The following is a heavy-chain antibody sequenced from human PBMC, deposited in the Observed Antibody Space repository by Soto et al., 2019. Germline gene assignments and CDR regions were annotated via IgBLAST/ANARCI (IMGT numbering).Heavy chain of an antibody. Sequence: SETLSLTCTVSGGSISRYYWSWIRQPPGKGLEWIGYIYYSGSTNYNPSLKSRVTISVDTSKNQFSLKLSSATAADTAVYYCARDAVAARSPYYYYYGMDVWGQGATVTVSS. D-gene: IGHD6-6*01. V-gene: IGHV4-59*01. CDR3: ARDAVAARSPYYYYYGMDV. CDR1: GGSISRYY. J-gene: IGHJ6*02. CDR2: IYYSGST.